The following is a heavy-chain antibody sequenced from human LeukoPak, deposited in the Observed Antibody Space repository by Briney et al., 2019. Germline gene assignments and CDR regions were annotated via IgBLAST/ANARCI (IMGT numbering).Heavy chain of an antibody. Sequence: GGSLRLSCAASGFTYNSYSMSGLRQAPGKGLEWVSSISSSSSYIYYADSVKGRFTISRDNAKNSLYLQMKSLRAEDTAVYYCARFPVPGRGDYFVYWGQGTLVTVSS. CDR3: ARFPVPGRGDYFVY. CDR2: ISSSSSYI. V-gene: IGHV3-21*01. CDR1: GFTYNSYS. D-gene: IGHD6-19*01. J-gene: IGHJ4*02.